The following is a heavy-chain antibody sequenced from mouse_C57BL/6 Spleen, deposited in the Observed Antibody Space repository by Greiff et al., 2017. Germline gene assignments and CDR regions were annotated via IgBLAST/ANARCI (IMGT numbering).Heavy chain of an antibody. CDR1: GYTFTSYW. D-gene: IGHD2-4*01. CDR3: AREGGAYDYDGFAY. J-gene: IGHJ3*01. CDR2: IDPSDSET. Sequence: QVQLQQPGAELVRPGSSVKLSCKASGYTFTSYWMHWVKQRPIQGLEWIGNIDPSDSETHYNQKFKDKATLTVDKSSSTAYMQLSSLTSEDSAVYYCAREGGAYDYDGFAYWGQGTLVTVSA. V-gene: IGHV1-52*01.